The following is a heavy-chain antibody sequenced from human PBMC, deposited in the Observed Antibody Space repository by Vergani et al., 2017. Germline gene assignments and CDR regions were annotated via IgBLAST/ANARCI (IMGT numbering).Heavy chain of an antibody. CDR1: GGSISSYY. V-gene: IGHV4-59*01. D-gene: IGHD2-15*01. CDR2: IYYSGST. J-gene: IGHJ5*02. CDR3: ARDVLDGCSGGSCYSGGFDP. Sequence: QVQLQESGPGLVKPSETLSLTCTVSGGSISSYYWSWIRQPPGKGLEWIGYIYYSGSTNYNPSLKSRVTISVDTSKNQFSLKLSSVTAADTAVYYCARDVLDGCSGGSCYSGGFDPWGQGTLVTVSS.